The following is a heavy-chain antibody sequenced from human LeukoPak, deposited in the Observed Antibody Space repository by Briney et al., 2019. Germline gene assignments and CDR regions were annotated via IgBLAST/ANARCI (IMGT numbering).Heavy chain of an antibody. CDR2: INWNGGST. V-gene: IGHV3-20*04. D-gene: IGHD2-2*01. J-gene: IGHJ4*02. CDR3: AKDVPQAWQLLGH. Sequence: PGGSLRLSCAASGFTFDDYGMSWVRQAPGKGLEWVSGINWNGGSTGYADSVKGRFTISRDNAKNSLYLQMNSLRVEDTAVYYCAKDVPQAWQLLGHWGQGTLVTVFS. CDR1: GFTFDDYG.